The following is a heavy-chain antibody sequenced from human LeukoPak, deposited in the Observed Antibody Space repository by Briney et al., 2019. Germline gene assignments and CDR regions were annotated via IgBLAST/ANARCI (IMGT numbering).Heavy chain of an antibody. CDR1: AVSISSFY. CDR3: ARHKSGYSSTTPLDY. V-gene: IGHV4-59*08. Sequence: PSETLSLTCTVSAVSISSFYWSWIRQPPGKGLEWIGYMYYSGNASYNPSLKSRLTISVDTSKNQFSLKLSSVTAADTAVYYCARHKSGYSSTTPLDYWGQGTLVTVSS. J-gene: IGHJ4*02. CDR2: MYYSGNA. D-gene: IGHD6-13*01.